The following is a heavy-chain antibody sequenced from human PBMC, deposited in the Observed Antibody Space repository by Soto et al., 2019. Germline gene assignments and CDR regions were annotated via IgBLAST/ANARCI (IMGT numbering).Heavy chain of an antibody. V-gene: IGHV3-33*01. CDR1: GFNFSSYG. Sequence: QVQLVESGGGVVQPGRSLRLSCAAAGFNFSSYGMHWVRQAPGKGLEWVAVIWYDGSKKFYAESVKGRFTISRDNSKNTLDLQMNSLRAEDTAVYYCARGLLRSDVEYWGQGTLVTVSS. J-gene: IGHJ4*02. CDR3: ARGLLRSDVEY. D-gene: IGHD1-26*01. CDR2: IWYDGSKK.